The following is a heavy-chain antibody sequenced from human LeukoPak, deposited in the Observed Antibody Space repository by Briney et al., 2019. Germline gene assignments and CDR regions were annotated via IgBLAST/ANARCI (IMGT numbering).Heavy chain of an antibody. J-gene: IGHJ3*02. CDR2: MNPNSGNT. V-gene: IGHV1-8*01. Sequence: GASVKVSCKASGYTFTSYDINWVRQATGQGLEWMGWMNPNSGNTGYAQKFQGRVNMTRNTSISTAYMELSSLRSEDTAVYYCASSFAGRGAFDIWGQGTMVTVSS. CDR3: ASSFAGRGAFDI. CDR1: GYTFTSYD. D-gene: IGHD2-15*01.